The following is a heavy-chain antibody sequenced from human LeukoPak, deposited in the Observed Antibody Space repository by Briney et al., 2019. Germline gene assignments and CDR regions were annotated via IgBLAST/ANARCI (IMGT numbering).Heavy chain of an antibody. Sequence: GRSLRLSCAASGFTFTTYAMTWVRQAPRKGLEWVAAISTSGGDTYYADSVKGRFTISRDDSKNMLYLQMNSLRAEDTAVYYCASRKGSIAARSYYYGMDVWGQGTTVTVSS. V-gene: IGHV3-23*01. CDR1: GFTFTTYA. CDR3: ASRKGSIAARSYYYGMDV. D-gene: IGHD6-6*01. J-gene: IGHJ6*02. CDR2: ISTSGGDT.